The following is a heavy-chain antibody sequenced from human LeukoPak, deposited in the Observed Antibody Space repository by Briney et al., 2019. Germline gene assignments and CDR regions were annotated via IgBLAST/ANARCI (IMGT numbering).Heavy chain of an antibody. CDR1: GYTFTGYY. V-gene: IGHV1-2*02. J-gene: IGHJ4*02. Sequence: ASVKVSCKSSGYTFTGYYIHWVRQAPGQGLEWMGWINPNSGATNYAPKFQGRVTMTSDTSISTAYMDLSRLISDDTAVYYCASAWGVFGVVRGYYFDYWGQGTLVTVSS. CDR3: ASAWGVFGVVRGYYFDY. D-gene: IGHD3-3*01. CDR2: INPNSGAT.